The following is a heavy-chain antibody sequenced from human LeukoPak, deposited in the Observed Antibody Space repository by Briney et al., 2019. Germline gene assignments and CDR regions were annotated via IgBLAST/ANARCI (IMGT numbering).Heavy chain of an antibody. V-gene: IGHV1-46*01. CDR1: GYTFTTYF. J-gene: IGHJ4*02. D-gene: IGHD2-21*01. Sequence: ASVKVSCKAPGYTFTTYFIHWMRQSPGQGLEWVGVINPSAGSTNYAQKFQGRVTMTRDTSTSTVYMDLSSLRSEDTAIYYCVREYSGGHFDYWGQGTLVTVSS. CDR3: VREYSGGHFDY. CDR2: INPSAGST.